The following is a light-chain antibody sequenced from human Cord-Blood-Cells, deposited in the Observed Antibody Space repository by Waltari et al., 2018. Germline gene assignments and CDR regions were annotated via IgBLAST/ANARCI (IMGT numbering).Light chain of an antibody. Sequence: QSALTQPASVSGSPGQSITISCTGTSSDVGSYNLVSWYQQHPGKAPKLMIYEVSKRPSGFSNRFSGSKSGNTASLTISGLQAEDEADYYCCSYAGSSTDVVGTGTKVTVL. CDR2: EVS. J-gene: IGLJ1*01. CDR1: SSDVGSYNL. V-gene: IGLV2-23*02. CDR3: CSYAGSSTDV.